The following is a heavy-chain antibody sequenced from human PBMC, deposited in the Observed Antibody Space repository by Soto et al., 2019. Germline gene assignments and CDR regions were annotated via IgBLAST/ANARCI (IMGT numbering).Heavy chain of an antibody. CDR3: ARGVYYGGDSDF. J-gene: IGHJ4*02. D-gene: IGHD2-21*02. V-gene: IGHV3-7*01. CDR1: GFTFSSYW. CDR2: MKEDGSEK. Sequence: PGGSLRLACAASGFTFSSYWMSWVRQAPGKWLEWVANMKEDGSEKYYLDSVKGRFTISRDNTRNSVYLQMTSLRAEDTALYYCARGVYYGGDSDFWGQGVLVTVSS.